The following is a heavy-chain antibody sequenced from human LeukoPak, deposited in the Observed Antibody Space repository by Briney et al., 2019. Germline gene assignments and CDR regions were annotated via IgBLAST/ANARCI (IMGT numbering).Heavy chain of an antibody. V-gene: IGHV4-34*01. Sequence: SETLSLTCAVYGGSFSGHYCTRIRQPPGKGLEWIGEINDRGSTNYNPSLQSRVTMSLDTSKNQFSLRLSSVTAADTAVYFCARGRGGESRWGQGSLVTVSS. CDR2: INDRGST. CDR3: ARGRGGESR. D-gene: IGHD2/OR15-2a*01. J-gene: IGHJ4*02. CDR1: GGSFSGHY.